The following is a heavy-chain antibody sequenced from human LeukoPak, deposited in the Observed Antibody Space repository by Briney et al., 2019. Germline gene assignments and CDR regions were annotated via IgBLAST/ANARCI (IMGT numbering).Heavy chain of an antibody. CDR1: GGSISSYY. Sequence: SETLSLTCTVSGGSISSYYWSWIRQPAGKGLEWIGRIYTSGSTNYNPSLKSRVTMSVDTSKNQFSLKLSSVTAADTAVYYCAKAHGDRGRHYFDYWGQGTLVTVSS. V-gene: IGHV4-4*07. J-gene: IGHJ4*02. CDR3: AKAHGDRGRHYFDY. D-gene: IGHD4-17*01. CDR2: IYTSGST.